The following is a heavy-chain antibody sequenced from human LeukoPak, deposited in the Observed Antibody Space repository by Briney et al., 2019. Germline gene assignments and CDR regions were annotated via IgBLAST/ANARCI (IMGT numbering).Heavy chain of an antibody. J-gene: IGHJ4*02. CDR3: ASSRFYDSTGYYDY. CDR1: GGSISSYY. V-gene: IGHV4-59*12. D-gene: IGHD3-22*01. CDR2: IYYSGST. Sequence: PSETLSLTCTVSGGSISSYYWNRLRQPPGKGLEWIGYIYYSGSTNYNPSLKSRVTISVDKSKNQFSLKLSSVTAADTAVYYCASSRFYDSTGYYDYWGQGTLVTVSS.